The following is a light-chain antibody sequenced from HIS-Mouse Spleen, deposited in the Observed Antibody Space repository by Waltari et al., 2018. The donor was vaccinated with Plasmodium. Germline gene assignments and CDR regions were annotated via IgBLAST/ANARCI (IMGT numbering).Light chain of an antibody. Sequence: QSALTQPASVSGSPGQSITISCTGTSSTVGGYNYVPWYHKHPGKAPKLMIYDVSNRPSGVSNRFSGSKSGNTASLTISGLQAEDEADYYCSSYTSSSTLVFGGGTKLTVL. V-gene: IGLV2-14*03. CDR3: SSYTSSSTLV. CDR2: DVS. CDR1: SSTVGGYNY. J-gene: IGLJ2*01.